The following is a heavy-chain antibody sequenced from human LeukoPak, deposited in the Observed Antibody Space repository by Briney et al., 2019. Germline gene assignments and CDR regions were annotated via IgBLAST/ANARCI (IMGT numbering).Heavy chain of an antibody. Sequence: PGGSLRLSCAASGFTFSSYSMNWVRQAPGKGLEWVSYISSSSSTIYYADSVKGRFTISRDNAKNSLYLQMNSLRAEDTAVYYCTRERGGFATISPRGLFDYWGQGTLVTVSS. CDR3: TRERGGFATISPRGLFDY. J-gene: IGHJ4*02. CDR1: GFTFSSYS. CDR2: ISSSSSTI. D-gene: IGHD5-12*01. V-gene: IGHV3-48*04.